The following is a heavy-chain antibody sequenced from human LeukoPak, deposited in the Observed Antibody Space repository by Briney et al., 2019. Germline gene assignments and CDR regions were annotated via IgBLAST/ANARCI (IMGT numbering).Heavy chain of an antibody. V-gene: IGHV1-8*01. J-gene: IGHJ1*01. CDR1: GYTFTSYD. Sequence: ASVKVSCKASGYTFTSYDINWVRQATGQGLEWTGWMNPNSGNTGYAQKFQGRVTMTRNTSISTAYMELSSLRSEDTAVYYCARGIPHYYYDSSGGPRETEYFQHWGQGTLVTVSS. CDR3: ARGIPHYYYDSSGGPRETEYFQH. CDR2: MNPNSGNT. D-gene: IGHD3-22*01.